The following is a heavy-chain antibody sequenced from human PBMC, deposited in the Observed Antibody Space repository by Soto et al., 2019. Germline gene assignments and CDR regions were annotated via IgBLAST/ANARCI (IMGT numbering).Heavy chain of an antibody. CDR1: GGSISSGGYY. CDR3: ARVRARLWFGELSA. Sequence: SETLSLTCTVSGGSISSGGYYWSWIRQHPGKGLEWIGYIYYSGSTYYNPSLKSRVTISVDTSKNQFSLKLSSVTAADTAVYYCARVRARLWFGELSAWGQGTLVTVYS. CDR2: IYYSGST. D-gene: IGHD3-10*01. J-gene: IGHJ5*02. V-gene: IGHV4-31*03.